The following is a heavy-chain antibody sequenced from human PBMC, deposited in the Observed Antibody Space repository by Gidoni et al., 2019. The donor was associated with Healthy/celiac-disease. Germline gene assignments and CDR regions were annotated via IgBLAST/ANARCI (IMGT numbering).Heavy chain of an antibody. CDR1: GFTFDDYA. CDR3: AKEGVVYYYYGMDV. J-gene: IGHJ6*02. D-gene: IGHD3-3*01. CDR2: ISWNSGSI. Sequence: EVQLVESGGGLVQPGRSLRLSCAASGFTFDDYAMHWVRQAPGKGLEWVSGISWNSGSIGYADSVKGRFTISRDNAKNSLYLQMNSLRAEETALYYCAKEGVVYYYYGMDVWGQGTTVTVSS. V-gene: IGHV3-9*01.